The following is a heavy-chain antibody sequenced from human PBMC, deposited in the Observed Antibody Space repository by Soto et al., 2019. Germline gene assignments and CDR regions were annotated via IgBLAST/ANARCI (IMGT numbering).Heavy chain of an antibody. D-gene: IGHD3-3*01. J-gene: IGHJ4*02. CDR2: IYSGHTT. Sequence: HPGGSLRLSCVASGFIVSSNQMSWVRQAPGKGLEWVSVIYSGHTTYYADSVEGRFTISRDDSKNTLYLQMNSLRVEDTAVYYCVRGTSDQKLRLVEWPYGDYWGQGALVTVSS. CDR3: VRGTSDQKLRLVEWPYGDY. V-gene: IGHV3-53*01. CDR1: GFIVSSNQ.